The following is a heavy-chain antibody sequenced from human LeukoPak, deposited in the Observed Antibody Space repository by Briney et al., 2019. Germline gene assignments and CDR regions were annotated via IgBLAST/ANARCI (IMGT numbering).Heavy chain of an antibody. D-gene: IGHD6-6*01. CDR3: ARDLVPSSSPFPYYFDY. CDR2: IKQDGREK. Sequence: GGSLRLSCAPSGFTFSSYAMHWVRQAPGKGREWVANIKQDGREKYYVASVKGRFTISRDNAKNSLYLQMNSLRAVDTAVYYCARDLVPSSSPFPYYFDYWGQGTLVTVSS. CDR1: GFTFSSYA. J-gene: IGHJ4*02. V-gene: IGHV3-7*01.